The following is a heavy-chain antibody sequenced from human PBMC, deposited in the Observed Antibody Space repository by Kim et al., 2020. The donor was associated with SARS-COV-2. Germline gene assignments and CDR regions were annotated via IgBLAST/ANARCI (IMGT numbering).Heavy chain of an antibody. D-gene: IGHD3-10*01. CDR2: INHSGST. CDR1: GGSFSGYY. V-gene: IGHV4-34*01. J-gene: IGHJ6*02. Sequence: SETLSLTCAVYGGSFSGYYWSWIRQPPGKGLEWIGEINHSGSTNYNPSLKSRVTISVDTSKNQFSLKLSSVTAADTAVYYCARGLVRGVIRSVHYYYGMDVWGQGTTVTVSS. CDR3: ARGLVRGVIRSVHYYYGMDV.